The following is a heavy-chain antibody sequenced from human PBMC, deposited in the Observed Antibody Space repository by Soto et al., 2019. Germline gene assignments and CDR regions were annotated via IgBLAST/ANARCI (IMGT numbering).Heavy chain of an antibody. CDR1: GYSFTDDY. CDR2: INPHSGST. CDR3: SRAVYCSDDRYSYGMDV. D-gene: IGHD2-15*01. J-gene: IGHJ6*02. V-gene: IGHV1-2*02. Sequence: QVQVVQSGAEVKKPGASVKISCKTSGYSFTDDYLHWVRQAPGQGLEWVGWINPHSGSTNFAQKFLGRVSMTRDTSISTAYMELFSLTSDETAIYYCSRAVYCSDDRYSYGMDVWGQGTIVTVSS.